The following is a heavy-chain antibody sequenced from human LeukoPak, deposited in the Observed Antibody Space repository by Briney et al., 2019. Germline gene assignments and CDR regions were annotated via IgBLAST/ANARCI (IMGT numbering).Heavy chain of an antibody. V-gene: IGHV3-74*01. CDR3: ARAGYYDSSGYNDY. CDR2: INSDGSST. Sequence: GGSLGLSCAASGFTFSSYWMHWVRQAPGKGLVWVSRINSDGSSTSYADSVKGRFTISRDNAKNTLYLQMNSLRAEDTAVYYCARAGYYDSSGYNDYWGQGTLVTVSS. CDR1: GFTFSSYW. J-gene: IGHJ4*02. D-gene: IGHD3-22*01.